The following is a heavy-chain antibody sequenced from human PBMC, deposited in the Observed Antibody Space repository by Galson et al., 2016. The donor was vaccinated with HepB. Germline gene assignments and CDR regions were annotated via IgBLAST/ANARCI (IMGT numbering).Heavy chain of an antibody. J-gene: IGHJ4*02. V-gene: IGHV3-13*01. CDR1: GFTFSRYD. Sequence: SLRLSCAGSGFTFSRYDMHWVRQTTGKGPEWVAAIGTAADTYYQGPVQGRFTTTRKNAKNSFYHQMNSMRTEDTAVDYCARWSNYYDSSGYYFLDYWGQGTLVTVSS. D-gene: IGHD3-22*01. CDR2: IGTAADT. CDR3: ARWSNYYDSSGYYFLDY.